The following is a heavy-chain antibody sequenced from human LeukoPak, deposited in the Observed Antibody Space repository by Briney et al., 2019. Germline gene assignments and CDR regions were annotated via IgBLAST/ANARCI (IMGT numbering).Heavy chain of an antibody. CDR3: ARDPSGYFNY. J-gene: IGHJ4*02. V-gene: IGHV4-61*01. D-gene: IGHD3-22*01. CDR1: GGSVNSGNYY. Sequence: PSETLSLTCAVSGGSVNSGNYYWSWIRQPPGKGLEWIGFIYYSGSTHYNPSLKSRVTISVDTSKNQFSLKLSSVTAADTAVYYCARDPSGYFNYWGQGTLATVSS. CDR2: IYYSGST.